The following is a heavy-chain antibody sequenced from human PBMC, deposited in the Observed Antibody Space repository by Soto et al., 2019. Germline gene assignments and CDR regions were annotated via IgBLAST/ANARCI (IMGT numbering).Heavy chain of an antibody. CDR1: GGSISSSTSYY. CDR2: IYYDGTT. CDR3: ARKTYYYGSGSYWRGQYHYGMDV. J-gene: IGHJ6*02. V-gene: IGHV4-39*01. Sequence: SETLSLTCTVSGGSISSSTSYYWGWVRQPPGKGLEWLGSIYYDGTTYYNPSLKSRVSISVDTSKNQFSLKLSSVTAADTAVYYCARKTYYYGSGSYWRGQYHYGMDVWRQGTTVTVSS. D-gene: IGHD3-10*01.